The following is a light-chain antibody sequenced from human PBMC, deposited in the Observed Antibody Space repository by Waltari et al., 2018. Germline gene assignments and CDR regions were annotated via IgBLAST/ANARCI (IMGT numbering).Light chain of an antibody. Sequence: QSVLTQPPSVSGAPGQKVTISCAGSNSNIGAGFDVHWYQHLPGTAPKVLIYSHVKRTSGVPDRFSGSKSGTSASLTISGLQAEDEADYYCQSYDSLGESVIFGGGTKLTV. CDR1: NSNIGAGFD. CDR2: SHV. V-gene: IGLV1-40*01. CDR3: QSYDSLGESVI. J-gene: IGLJ2*01.